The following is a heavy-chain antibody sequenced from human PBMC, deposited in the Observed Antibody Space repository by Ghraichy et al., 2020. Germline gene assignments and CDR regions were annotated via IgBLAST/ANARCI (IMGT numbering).Heavy chain of an antibody. CDR1: GGSFSGYY. D-gene: IGHD6-19*01. CDR2: INHSGST. V-gene: IGHV4-34*01. Sequence: SQTLSLTCAVYGGSFSGYYWSWIRQPPGKGLEWIGEINHSGSTNYNPSLKSRVTISVDTSKNQFSLKLSSVTAADTAVYYCARVDRRRSAGAVAGKRDYYYYMDVWGKGTTVTVSS. CDR3: ARVDRRRSAGAVAGKRDYYYYMDV. J-gene: IGHJ6*03.